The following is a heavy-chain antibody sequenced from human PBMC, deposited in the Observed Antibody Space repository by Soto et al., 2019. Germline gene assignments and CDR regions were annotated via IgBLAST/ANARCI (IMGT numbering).Heavy chain of an antibody. CDR3: ARDRSPSKDYGDYDVNDY. V-gene: IGHV3-23*01. D-gene: IGHD4-17*01. Sequence: GGSLRLSCAASGFTFSSYAMSWVRQAPGKGLEWVSAISGSGGSTYYADSVKGRFTISRDNAKNSLYLQMNSLRDEDTAVYYCARDRSPSKDYGDYDVNDYWGQGTLVTVSS. J-gene: IGHJ4*02. CDR1: GFTFSSYA. CDR2: ISGSGGST.